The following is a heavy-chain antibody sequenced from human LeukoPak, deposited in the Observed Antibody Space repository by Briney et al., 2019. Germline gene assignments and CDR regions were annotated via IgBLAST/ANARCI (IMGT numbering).Heavy chain of an antibody. V-gene: IGHV4-34*01. CDR3: ARGLGLLY. D-gene: IGHD3/OR15-3a*01. CDR1: GGSFSGYY. CDR2: INHSGST. J-gene: IGHJ4*02. Sequence: SETLSLTCAVYGGSFSGYYWSWIRQPPGKGLEWIGEINHSGSTNYNPSLKSRVTISVDTSKNQFSLKLSSVTAADTAVYYCARGLGLLYWGQGTLVTVSS.